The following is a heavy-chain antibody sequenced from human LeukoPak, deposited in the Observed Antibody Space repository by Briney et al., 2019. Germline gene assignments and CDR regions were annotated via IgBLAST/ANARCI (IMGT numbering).Heavy chain of an antibody. J-gene: IGHJ5*01. CDR3: ARPPDILTGKNWFDS. CDR1: EFTFSSYW. Sequence: GSLRLSCAASEFTFSSYWMHWVRQVPGKGLVWVSRINSDGTKTDYADSVKGRFTVSRDNSKKTMYLQMNSLRVEDTAVYYCARPPDILTGKNWFDSWGRGTLVTVSS. V-gene: IGHV3-74*01. CDR2: INSDGTKT. D-gene: IGHD3-9*01.